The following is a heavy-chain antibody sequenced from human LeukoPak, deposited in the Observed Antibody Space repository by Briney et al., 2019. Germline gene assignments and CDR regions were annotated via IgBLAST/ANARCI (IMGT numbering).Heavy chain of an antibody. CDR1: GGSISSYY. Sequence: SETLSLTCTVSGGSISSYYWSWIRQPPGKGLEWIGYIYYSGSTNYNPSLKSRVTISVDTSKNQFSLKLSSVTAADTAVYYCARTITVLRIAAAGTKGHFDYWGREPWSPSPQ. D-gene: IGHD6-13*01. J-gene: IGHJ4*02. CDR2: IYYSGST. CDR3: ARTITVLRIAAAGTKGHFDY. V-gene: IGHV4-59*12.